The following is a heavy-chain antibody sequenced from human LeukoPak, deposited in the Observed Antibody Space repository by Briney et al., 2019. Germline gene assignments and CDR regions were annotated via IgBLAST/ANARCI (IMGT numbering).Heavy chain of an antibody. D-gene: IGHD1-26*01. CDR2: ISSSGSTI. CDR1: GFTFSSYE. J-gene: IGHJ5*02. V-gene: IGHV3-48*03. CDR3: ARAGSGRSPDWFDP. Sequence: GGSLRLSCAASGFTFSSYEMHWVRQAPGKGLEWVSYISSSGSTIYYADSVKGRFTISRDNAKNSLYLQMNSLRAEDTAVYYCARAGSGRSPDWFDPWGQGTLVTVSP.